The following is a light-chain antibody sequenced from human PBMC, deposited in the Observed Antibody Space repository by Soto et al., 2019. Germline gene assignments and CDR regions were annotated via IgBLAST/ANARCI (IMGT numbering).Light chain of an antibody. J-gene: IGLJ1*01. CDR2: DVS. CDR1: SSDVGAYNS. CDR3: SSYTSSSSYV. V-gene: IGLV2-14*01. Sequence: QSVLTQPAYASGSPGQSIAISCTGTSSDVGAYNSVSWYQQYPGKAPKLMIHDVSNRPSGVSDRFSGSKSGNTASLTISGLQAEDEADYYCSSYTSSSSYVFGSGTKVTVL.